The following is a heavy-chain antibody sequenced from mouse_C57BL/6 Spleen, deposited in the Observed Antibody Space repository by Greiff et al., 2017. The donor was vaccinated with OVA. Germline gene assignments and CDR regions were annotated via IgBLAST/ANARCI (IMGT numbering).Heavy chain of an antibody. J-gene: IGHJ4*01. Sequence: VQLQQSGPELVKPGASVKISCKASGYTFTDYYMNWVKQSHGKSLEWIGDINPNNGGTSYNQKFKGKATLTVDKSSSTAYMELRSLTSEDSAVYYCARRDYYAMDYWGQGTSVTVPS. CDR3: ARRDYYAMDY. CDR1: GYTFTDYY. CDR2: INPNNGGT. V-gene: IGHV1-26*01.